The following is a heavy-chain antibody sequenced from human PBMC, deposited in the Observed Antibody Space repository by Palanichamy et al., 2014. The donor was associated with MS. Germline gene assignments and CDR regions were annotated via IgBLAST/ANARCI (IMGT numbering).Heavy chain of an antibody. Sequence: QVQLVQSGAAVKKPGSSVKVSCKASGGAFSTYTFSWVRQAPGQGLEWMGRIIPIIGRPNYAQNFQGRVTITADKSTNTAYMDLNSLRSEDTAVYYCTRDHSSGYYSDSGARPLDYWSQGSLVTVSS. CDR2: IIPIIGRP. CDR1: GGAFSTYT. D-gene: IGHD3-22*01. CDR3: TRDHSSGYYSDSGARPLDY. V-gene: IGHV1-69*08. J-gene: IGHJ4*02.